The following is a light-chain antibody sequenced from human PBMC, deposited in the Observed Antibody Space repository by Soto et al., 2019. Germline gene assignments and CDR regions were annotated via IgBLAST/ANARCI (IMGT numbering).Light chain of an antibody. CDR1: NLGSKS. J-gene: IGLJ1*01. CDR3: QVWDSSSDPPYV. CDR2: YDS. Sequence: SYELTQPPSVSVAPGKTARITCGGNNLGSKSVHWYQQKPGQAPVLVIYYDSDRPSGIPERFSGSNSGNTATLTISRVEAGDEADYYCQVWDSSSDPPYVFGTGTKLTVL. V-gene: IGLV3-21*04.